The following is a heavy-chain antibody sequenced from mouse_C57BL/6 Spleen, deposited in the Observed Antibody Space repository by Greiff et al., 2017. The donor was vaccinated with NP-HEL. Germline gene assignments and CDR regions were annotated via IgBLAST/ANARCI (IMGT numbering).Heavy chain of an antibody. V-gene: IGHV1-15*01. CDR2: IDPETGGT. CDR3: TRPPYDYDRGYYFDY. CDR1: GYTFTDYE. D-gene: IGHD2-4*01. Sequence: QVQLKQSGAELVRPGASVTLSCKASGYTFTDYEMHWVKQTPVHGLEWIGAIDPETGGTAYNQKFKGKAILTADKSSSTAYMELRSLTSEDSAVYYCTRPPYDYDRGYYFDYWGQGTTLTVSS. J-gene: IGHJ2*01.